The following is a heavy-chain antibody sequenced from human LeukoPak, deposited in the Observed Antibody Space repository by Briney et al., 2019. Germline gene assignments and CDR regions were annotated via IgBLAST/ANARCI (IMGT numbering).Heavy chain of an antibody. D-gene: IGHD6-13*01. CDR1: GFTFSSYE. Sequence: GGSLRLTCAASGFTFSSYEMSWVRQAPGKGLEGVSYISSSSSTIYYADSVKGRFTISRDNAKTSLYLKMNSLRAEDTAVYYCARGYSIFDYWGQGTLVTVSS. CDR3: ARGYSIFDY. V-gene: IGHV3-48*03. CDR2: ISSSSSTI. J-gene: IGHJ4*02.